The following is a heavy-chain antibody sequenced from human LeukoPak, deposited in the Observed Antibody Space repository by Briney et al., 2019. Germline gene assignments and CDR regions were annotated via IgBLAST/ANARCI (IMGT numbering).Heavy chain of an antibody. Sequence: SETLSLTCTVSGGSISSSSYYWGWIRQPPGKGLEWIGSIYYSGSTYYNPSLKSRVTISVDTSKNQFSLKLSSVTAADTAVYYCARETLPTQWLLYNWIDPWGQGTLVTVSS. CDR3: ARETLPTQWLLYNWIDP. V-gene: IGHV4-39*07. D-gene: IGHD6-19*01. CDR2: IYYSGST. CDR1: GGSISSSSYY. J-gene: IGHJ5*02.